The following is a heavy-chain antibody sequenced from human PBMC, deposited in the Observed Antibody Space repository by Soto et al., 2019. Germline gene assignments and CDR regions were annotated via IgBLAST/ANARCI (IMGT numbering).Heavy chain of an antibody. Sequence: EVQLVESGGGLVQPGRSLRLSCAASGFTFDDYAMHWVRQAPGKGLEWVSGISWNSGSIGYADSVKGRFTISRDNAKNSLYLQMNSLRAEDTALYYCAKGRGYDFWSGYLTFDYWGQGTLVTVSS. J-gene: IGHJ4*02. CDR2: ISWNSGSI. CDR3: AKGRGYDFWSGYLTFDY. V-gene: IGHV3-9*01. CDR1: GFTFDDYA. D-gene: IGHD3-3*01.